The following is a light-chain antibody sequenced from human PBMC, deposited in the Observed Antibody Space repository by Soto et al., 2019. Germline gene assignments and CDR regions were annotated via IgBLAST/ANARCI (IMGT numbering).Light chain of an antibody. J-gene: IGLJ1*01. CDR2: EVN. CDR1: STDVGDYNF. CDR3: SSYTASNILEV. V-gene: IGLV2-8*01. Sequence: QSALTQPPSASGSPGQSVTISCTGTSTDVGDYNFVSWYQHHPGKAPKLIIYEVNKRPSGVPDRFSGSKSGNTASLIVSGLQAEDEADYYCSSYTASNILEVFGTGTKLTVL.